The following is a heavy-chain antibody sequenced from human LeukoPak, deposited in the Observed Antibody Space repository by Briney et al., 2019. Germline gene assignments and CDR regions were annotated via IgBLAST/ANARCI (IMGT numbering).Heavy chain of an antibody. CDR1: GFTFSSYW. Sequence: GGSLRLSCAASGFTFSSYWMGWVRQAPGKGLEWVASIKQDGSGKYYVDSVKGRFTISRDNAKNSLYLQMNSLRVEDTAVYYCAKSWNYYDSSGDDALDIWGQGTMVTVSS. CDR2: IKQDGSGK. V-gene: IGHV3-7*03. D-gene: IGHD3-22*01. J-gene: IGHJ3*02. CDR3: AKSWNYYDSSGDDALDI.